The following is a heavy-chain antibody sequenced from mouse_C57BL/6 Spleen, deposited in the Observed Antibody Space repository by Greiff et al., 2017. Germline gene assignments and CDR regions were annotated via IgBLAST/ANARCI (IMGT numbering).Heavy chain of an antibody. Sequence: VQLQQPGAELVKPGASVKLSCKASGYTFTSYWMTWVKQRPGQGLEWIGMIHPNSGSTNYNEKFKSKATLTVDKSSSTAYMQLSSLTSEDSAVYYCARDGNYPAWFADWGQGTLVTVAA. CDR3: ARDGNYPAWFAD. CDR1: GYTFTSYW. D-gene: IGHD2-1*01. J-gene: IGHJ3*01. CDR2: IHPNSGST. V-gene: IGHV1-64*01.